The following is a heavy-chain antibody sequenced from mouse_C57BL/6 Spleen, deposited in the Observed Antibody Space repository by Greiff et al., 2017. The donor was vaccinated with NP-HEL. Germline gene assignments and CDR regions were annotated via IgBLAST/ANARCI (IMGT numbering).Heavy chain of an antibody. CDR1: GFTFSDYY. CDR3: ARETAQATDYAMDY. J-gene: IGHJ4*01. CDR2: INYDGSST. V-gene: IGHV5-16*01. D-gene: IGHD3-2*02. Sequence: DVKLVESEGGLVQPGSSMKLSCTASGFTFSDYYMAWVRQVPEKGLEWVANINYDGSSTYYLDSLKSRFIISRDNAKNILYLQMSSLKSEDTATYYCARETAQATDYAMDYWGQGTSVTVSS.